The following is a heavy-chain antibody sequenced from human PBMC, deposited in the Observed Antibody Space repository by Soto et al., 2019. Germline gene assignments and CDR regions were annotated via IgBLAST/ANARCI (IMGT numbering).Heavy chain of an antibody. CDR2: INHSGST. CDR1: GGSFSGYY. Sequence: QVQLQQWGAGLLKPSETLSLTCAVYGGSFSGYYWSWIRQPPGKGLEWIGEINHSGSTNYNPSLKSRVTLSVDTAKNQFSLKLSSVTAADTALYYCARVVIEQLLESYYFDYWGQGTLVTVSS. CDR3: ARVVIEQLLESYYFDY. D-gene: IGHD2-2*01. J-gene: IGHJ4*02. V-gene: IGHV4-34*01.